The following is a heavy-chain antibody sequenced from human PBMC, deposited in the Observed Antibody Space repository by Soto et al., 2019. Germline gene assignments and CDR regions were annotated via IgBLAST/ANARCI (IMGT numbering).Heavy chain of an antibody. D-gene: IGHD6-19*01. CDR3: ARDFYSSGWYDYYGMDV. CDR1: GFTFSDNY. Sequence: PGGSLRLSCAASGFTFSDNYMIWIRQAPGKGLEWVSKISSRGSTIYYADSVKGRFTISRDNAKNSLYLEMNSLRVEDTAVYYCARDFYSSGWYDYYGMDVWGQGTTVTVSS. J-gene: IGHJ6*02. V-gene: IGHV3-11*01. CDR2: ISSRGSTI.